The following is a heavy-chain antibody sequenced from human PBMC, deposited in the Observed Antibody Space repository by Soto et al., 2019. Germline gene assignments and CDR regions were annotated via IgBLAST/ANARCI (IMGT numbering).Heavy chain of an antibody. Sequence: QVQLVESGGGVVQPGRSLRLSCAASGFTFSSYGMHWVRQAPGKGLEWVAVIWYDGSNKYYADSVKGRFTISRDNSKNTLSLQMNSLRAEDTAVYYCARDALGYCSGGSCYGMDVWGQGTTVTVSS. CDR3: ARDALGYCSGGSCYGMDV. J-gene: IGHJ6*02. CDR1: GFTFSSYG. CDR2: IWYDGSNK. D-gene: IGHD2-15*01. V-gene: IGHV3-33*01.